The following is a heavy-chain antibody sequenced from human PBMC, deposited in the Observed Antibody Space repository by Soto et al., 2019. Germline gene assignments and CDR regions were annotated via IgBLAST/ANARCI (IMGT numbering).Heavy chain of an antibody. Sequence: EVHLVESGGGLVQTGGSLRLSCAIFESTVSRDWMNWVRQAPGKGLEWVAQINQDGSEKYYVDSVKGRFTMSRDNAKKSLYLQMNSLRPADTAMYYCSGGVGDAFWGQGTLVTVSS. J-gene: IGHJ4*02. CDR1: ESTVSRDW. CDR3: SGGVGDAF. CDR2: INQDGSEK. D-gene: IGHD1-26*01. V-gene: IGHV3-7*04.